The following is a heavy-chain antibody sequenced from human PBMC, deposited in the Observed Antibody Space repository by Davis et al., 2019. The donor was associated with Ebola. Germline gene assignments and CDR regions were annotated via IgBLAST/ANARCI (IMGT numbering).Heavy chain of an antibody. D-gene: IGHD2-2*01. Sequence: ASVKVSCKASGGTFSRYAISWVRQAPGQGLEWMGIINPSGGSTSYAQKFQGRVTMTRDTSTSTVYMELSSLRSEDTAVYYCAGSHCSSTSICPRVFGMDVWGQGTTVTVSS. CDR2: INPSGGST. CDR3: AGSHCSSTSICPRVFGMDV. CDR1: GGTFSRYA. J-gene: IGHJ6*02. V-gene: IGHV1-46*01.